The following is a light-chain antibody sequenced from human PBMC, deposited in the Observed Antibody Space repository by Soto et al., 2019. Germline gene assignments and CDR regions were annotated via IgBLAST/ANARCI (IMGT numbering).Light chain of an antibody. Sequence: EIVLTQSPGALSLSPGERATLSCRASQSVRSNLAWYQQKPGRAPRLLIHDASSRATGIPARFSGSGSGTDFTLTISSLEPEDFAVYYCQQRSNWPSITFGQGTRLEI. CDR2: DAS. CDR3: QQRSNWPSIT. V-gene: IGKV3-11*01. CDR1: QSVRSN. J-gene: IGKJ5*01.